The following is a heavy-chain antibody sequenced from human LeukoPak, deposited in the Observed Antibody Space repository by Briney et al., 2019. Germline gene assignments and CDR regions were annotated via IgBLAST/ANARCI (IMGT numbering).Heavy chain of an antibody. V-gene: IGHV4-31*03. J-gene: IGHJ4*02. CDR2: IYYSGST. Sequence: PSQTLSLTCTVSGGSISSGGYYWSWIRQHPGKGLEWIGYIYYSGSTYYNPSLKSRVTISVDTSKNQFSLKLSSVTAADTAVYYCARELYGGYYFDYWGQGTLVTVSP. CDR1: GGSISSGGYY. CDR3: ARELYGGYYFDY. D-gene: IGHD3-3*01.